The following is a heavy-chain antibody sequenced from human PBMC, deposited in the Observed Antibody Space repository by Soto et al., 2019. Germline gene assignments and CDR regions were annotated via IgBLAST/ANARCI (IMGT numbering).Heavy chain of an antibody. J-gene: IGHJ5*02. V-gene: IGHV3-23*01. D-gene: IGHD1-7*01. Sequence: GGSLRLSCADSGFTFSSYAMSWVRQAPGKGLEWVSAISGSGGRTYYADSVKGRFTISRDNSKNTLYLQMNSLRAENTAVYYCAKRPPGLELSDSAPWGQGTLVTVAS. CDR3: AKRPPGLELSDSAP. CDR2: ISGSGGRT. CDR1: GFTFSSYA.